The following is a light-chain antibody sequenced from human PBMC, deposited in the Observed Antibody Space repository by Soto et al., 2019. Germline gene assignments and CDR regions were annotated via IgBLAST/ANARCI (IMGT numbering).Light chain of an antibody. V-gene: IGKV1-6*01. CDR3: LQDYNSPRT. CDR1: QGIRND. Sequence: AIQMTQSPSSLSASVGDRVTITCRASQGIRNDLGWYQQKPGKAPKLLIYAASSLQSRVQSRFSGSGSGTDFTPTIRSLQPEDFATYYCLQDYNSPRTFGQGTKVEIK. CDR2: AAS. J-gene: IGKJ1*01.